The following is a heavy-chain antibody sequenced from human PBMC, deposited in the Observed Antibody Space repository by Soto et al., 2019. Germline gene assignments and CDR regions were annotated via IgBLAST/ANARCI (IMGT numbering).Heavy chain of an antibody. CDR2: MTPSGSSS. V-gene: IGHV3-11*01. CDR3: ARELSGNYFAFDL. CDR1: GFTFSDHY. J-gene: IGHJ3*01. D-gene: IGHD1-26*01. Sequence: QVQLVESGGELVKPRGSLRLSCAASGFTFSDHYMSWIRQAPGKGLEWISYMTPSGSSSSYADSVKGRFTISRDNAKNSLYLQMNSLRGDDTAVYYCARELSGNYFAFDLWAQGTMVTVSS.